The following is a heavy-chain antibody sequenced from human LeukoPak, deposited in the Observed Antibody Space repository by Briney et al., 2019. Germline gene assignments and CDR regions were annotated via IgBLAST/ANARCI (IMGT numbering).Heavy chain of an antibody. Sequence: WASVKVSCRASGYTFTSYDINWVRQATGQGLEWMGWMNPNSGNTGYAQKFQGRVTMTTDTSTSTAYMELRSLRSDDTAVYYCARILSPPHIAAPSYFDYWGQGTLVTVSS. J-gene: IGHJ4*02. CDR1: GYTFTSYD. D-gene: IGHD6-13*01. V-gene: IGHV1-8*01. CDR3: ARILSPPHIAAPSYFDY. CDR2: MNPNSGNT.